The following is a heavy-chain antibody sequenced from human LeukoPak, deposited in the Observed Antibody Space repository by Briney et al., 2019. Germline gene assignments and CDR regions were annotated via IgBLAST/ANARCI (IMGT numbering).Heavy chain of an antibody. CDR1: GFTFTNYA. CDR2: VTGPGDTT. V-gene: IGHV3-23*01. D-gene: IGHD3-16*01. CDR3: AKGAEIDL. J-gene: IGHJ4*02. Sequence: PGGSLRLSCATSGFTFTNYAKNWGRQAPRKGLEWVSAVTGPGDTTYYADSVKGRFFMSREDSKTTVYLQMNSLRAADTAIYYCAKGAEIDLWGEGTLVAV.